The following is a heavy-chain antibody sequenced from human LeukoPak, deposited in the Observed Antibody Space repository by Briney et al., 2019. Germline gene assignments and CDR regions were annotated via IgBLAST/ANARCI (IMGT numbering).Heavy chain of an antibody. J-gene: IGHJ6*03. CDR1: GDSINDHY. D-gene: IGHD2-15*01. Sequence: SETLSLTCTVSGDSINDHYWSWIRQPPGEGLEWIGYIYSSVSTNYNPSLKSRVTISIDTSKRQLSLKLTSVTAADTGVYYCARQRCSGNTCYRVDQLYYMDVWGKGTTVTVSS. V-gene: IGHV4-4*09. CDR3: ARQRCSGNTCYRVDQLYYMDV. CDR2: IYSSVST.